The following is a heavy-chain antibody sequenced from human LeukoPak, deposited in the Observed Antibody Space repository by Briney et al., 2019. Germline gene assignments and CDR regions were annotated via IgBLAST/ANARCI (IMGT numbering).Heavy chain of an antibody. CDR2: ISGTGGYT. V-gene: IGHV3-23*01. J-gene: IGHJ4*02. CDR3: AKDPLDWGTIFFDS. Sequence: PGGSLRLSCAASGFTFSSYAMNWVRQAPGKGLEWVSSISGTGGYTNYADSVKGRFTISRDNSKNTLYLQMNSLRAEDTAVYYCAKDPLDWGTIFFDSWGQGTLVTVSS. D-gene: IGHD3-16*01. CDR1: GFTFSSYA.